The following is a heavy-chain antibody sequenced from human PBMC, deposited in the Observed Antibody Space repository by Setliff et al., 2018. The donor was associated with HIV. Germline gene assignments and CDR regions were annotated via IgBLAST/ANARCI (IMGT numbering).Heavy chain of an antibody. CDR1: GFSVSDYW. CDR2: INQDGSEQ. J-gene: IGHJ5*02. D-gene: IGHD2-15*01. CDR3: ARGGAIGASVGAT. Sequence: PGGSLRLSCVASGFSVSDYWMIWVRQAPGKGLEWLASINQDGSEQNSADSLKGRFSVSKDNAKNSLSLQMNSLRAEDTAVYYCARGGAIGASVGATWGQGTLVTVSS. V-gene: IGHV3-7*01.